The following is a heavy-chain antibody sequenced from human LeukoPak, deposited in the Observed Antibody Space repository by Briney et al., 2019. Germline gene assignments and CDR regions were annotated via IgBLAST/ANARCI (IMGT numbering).Heavy chain of an antibody. Sequence: PGRSLRLSCAASGFNFSTYGMNWVRQAPGKGLEWVSYISSSGSTIYYADSVKGRFTISRDNAKNSLYLQMNSLRAEDTAVYYCARGRITMIVVVGYFDYWGQGTLVTVSS. CDR2: ISSSGSTI. V-gene: IGHV3-48*04. CDR3: ARGRITMIVVVGYFDY. CDR1: GFNFSTYG. J-gene: IGHJ4*02. D-gene: IGHD3-22*01.